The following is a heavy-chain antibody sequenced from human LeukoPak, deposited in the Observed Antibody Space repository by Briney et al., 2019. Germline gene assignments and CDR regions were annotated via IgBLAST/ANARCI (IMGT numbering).Heavy chain of an antibody. CDR3: ARLAVAGGTYLDY. D-gene: IGHD6-19*01. CDR2: IYYSGST. J-gene: IGHJ4*02. CDR1: GGSISSYY. V-gene: IGHV4-59*08. Sequence: SETLSLTCTVSGGSISSYYWSWIRQPPGKGLEWIGYIYYSGSTNYNPSLKSRVTISVDTSKNQFSLKLSSVTAADTAVYYCARLAVAGGTYLDYWGQGTLVTVSS.